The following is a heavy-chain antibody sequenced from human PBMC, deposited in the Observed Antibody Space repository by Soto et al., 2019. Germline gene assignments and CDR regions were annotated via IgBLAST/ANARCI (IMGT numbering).Heavy chain of an antibody. CDR1: GYTFTGYY. V-gene: IGHV1-2*04. CDR2: INPNSGGT. D-gene: IGHD3-10*01. CDR3: ARGGGLLLFGELSNWFDP. Sequence: QVQLVQSGAEVKKPGASVKVSCKASGYTFTGYYMHWVRQAPGQGLEWMGWINPNSGGTNYAQKFRGWVTLTRDSSISQAYQELSRQRSDATAVYYCARGGGLLLFGELSNWFDPWGQGTLVTVSS. J-gene: IGHJ5*02.